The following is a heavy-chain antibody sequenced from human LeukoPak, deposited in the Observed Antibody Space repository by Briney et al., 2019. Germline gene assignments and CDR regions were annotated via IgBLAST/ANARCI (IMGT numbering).Heavy chain of an antibody. D-gene: IGHD5-12*01. CDR2: ISSSSSYI. CDR1: GFTFSSYS. CDR3: ARVHVDIVAMTDFDY. Sequence: GGSLRLSCAASGFTFSSYSMNWVRQAPGKGLEWVSSISSSSSYIYYADSVKGRFTISRDNAKNSLYLQMNSLRAEDTAVYYCARVHVDIVAMTDFDYWGQGTLVTVSS. V-gene: IGHV3-21*01. J-gene: IGHJ4*02.